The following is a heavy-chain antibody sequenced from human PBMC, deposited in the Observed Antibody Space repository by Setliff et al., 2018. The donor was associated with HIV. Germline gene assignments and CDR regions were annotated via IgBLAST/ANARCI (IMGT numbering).Heavy chain of an antibody. CDR2: MHYSGTA. Sequence: PSETLSLTCTVSGGSTSSSSNYWGWIRQPPGKGLEWIGNMHYSGTAYYNPSLRSRVKISVDTSKNQFSLRLRSVTAADTAFYYCARAFLLVPAARDYYYYMDVWGKGTTVTAP. CDR3: ARAFLLVPAARDYYYYMDV. CDR1: GGSTSSSSNY. D-gene: IGHD2-2*01. J-gene: IGHJ6*03. V-gene: IGHV4-39*07.